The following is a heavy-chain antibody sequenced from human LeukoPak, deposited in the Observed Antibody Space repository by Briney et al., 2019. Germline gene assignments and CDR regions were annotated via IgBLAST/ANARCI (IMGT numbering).Heavy chain of an antibody. CDR3: TRVVNGGHFDY. CDR2: VYHTGTS. V-gene: IGHV4-59*12. CDR1: GVSINDYY. D-gene: IGHD2-8*01. J-gene: IGHJ4*02. Sequence: PSETLSLTCSVSGVSINDYYWTWIRQPPGKGLEWIGYVYHTGTSGYHPSLKSRVAMSLDTSKNQVSLKLSSVIAADTAVYFCTRVVNGGHFDYWGQGALVTVSS.